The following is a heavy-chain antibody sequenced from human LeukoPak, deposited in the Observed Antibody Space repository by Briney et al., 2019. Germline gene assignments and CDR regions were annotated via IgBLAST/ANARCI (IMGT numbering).Heavy chain of an antibody. CDR2: ISSSSSYI. J-gene: IGHJ4*02. CDR1: GFTLSSYS. CDR3: ARERVDIVVVPDACDY. D-gene: IGHD2-2*01. Sequence: NPGGSLRLSCAASGFTLSSYSMNWVRQAPGKGLEWVSSISSSSSYIYYADSVKGRFTISRDNAKNSLYLQMNSLRAEDTAVYYCARERVDIVVVPDACDYWGQGTLVTVSS. V-gene: IGHV3-21*01.